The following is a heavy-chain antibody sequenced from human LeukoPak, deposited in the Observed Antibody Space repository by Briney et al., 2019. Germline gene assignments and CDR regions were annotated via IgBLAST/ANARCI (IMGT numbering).Heavy chain of an antibody. V-gene: IGHV3-30-3*01. J-gene: IGHJ4*02. CDR3: ARDLEPSFAVAGSGY. CDR2: ISYDGSNK. Sequence: GGSLRLSCATSGFTFSSYAMHWVRQAPGKGLEWVAVISYDGSNKYYADSVKGRFTISRDNSKNTLYLQMNSLRAEDTAVYYCARDLEPSFAVAGSGYWGQGTLVTVSS. CDR1: GFTFSSYA. D-gene: IGHD6-19*01.